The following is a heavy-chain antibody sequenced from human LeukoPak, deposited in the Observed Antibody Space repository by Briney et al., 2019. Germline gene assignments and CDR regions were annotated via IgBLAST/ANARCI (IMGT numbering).Heavy chain of an antibody. V-gene: IGHV4-39*01. D-gene: IGHD3-3*01. CDR1: GGSISSNNYF. CDR2: IYDSGST. Sequence: SETLSLTCTVSGGSISSNNYFWGWIRQPPGKGLEWIGSIYDSGSTYYNPSLKSRVTISVDTSKNQFSLKLNSVTAADTAMYYCQSRFLEWLLDYWGQGILVTVSS. CDR3: QSRFLEWLLDY. J-gene: IGHJ4*02.